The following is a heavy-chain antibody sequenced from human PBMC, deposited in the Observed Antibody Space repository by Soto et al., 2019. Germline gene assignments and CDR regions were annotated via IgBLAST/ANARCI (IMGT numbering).Heavy chain of an antibody. Sequence: GGSLRLSCAASGFTFSSYAMSWVRQAPGKGLEWVSAISGSGGSTYYADSVKGRFTISRDNSKNTLYLQMNSLRAEDTAVYYCAKDPDLRGKPMVTPGRFDYWGQGTLVTVSS. V-gene: IGHV3-23*01. CDR1: GFTFSSYA. D-gene: IGHD3-10*01. CDR2: ISGSGGST. J-gene: IGHJ4*02. CDR3: AKDPDLRGKPMVTPGRFDY.